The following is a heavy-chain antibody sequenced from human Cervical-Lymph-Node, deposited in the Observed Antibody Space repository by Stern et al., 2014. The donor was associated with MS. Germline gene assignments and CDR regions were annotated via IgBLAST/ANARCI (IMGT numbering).Heavy chain of an antibody. V-gene: IGHV3-21*01. Sequence: AQLVESGGGLVKPGGSLRLSCSASGFTFSTYSMNWVRQAPGKGLEWDSSIGSSGSYTYYADSVKGRFTIYRDNAKNSLYLQMNGLRAEDAGVYYCGGSTAAVGTEIHYWGQGSQVTVSS. D-gene: IGHD6-13*01. CDR2: IGSSGSYT. J-gene: IGHJ4*02. CDR1: GFTFSTYS. CDR3: GGSTAAVGTEIHY.